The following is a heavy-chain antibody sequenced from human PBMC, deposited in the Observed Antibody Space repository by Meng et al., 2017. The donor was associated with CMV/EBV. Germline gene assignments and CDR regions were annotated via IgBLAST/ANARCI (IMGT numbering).Heavy chain of an antibody. CDR2: IKQDGSEK. Sequence: LSLTCAASGFTFSSYWMSWVRQAPGKGLEWVANIKQDGSEKYYVDSVKGRFTISRDNAKNSLYLQMNSLRAEDTAVYYCARVGRSSRYYGMDVWGQGTTVTVSS. CDR1: GFTFSSYW. V-gene: IGHV3-7*01. J-gene: IGHJ6*02. D-gene: IGHD6-13*01. CDR3: ARVGRSSRYYGMDV.